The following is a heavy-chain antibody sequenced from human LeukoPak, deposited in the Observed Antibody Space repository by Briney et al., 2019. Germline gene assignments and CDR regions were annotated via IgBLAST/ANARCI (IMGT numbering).Heavy chain of an antibody. CDR2: ISGSGGST. V-gene: IGHV3-23*01. CDR3: AKDRTHYSGYEYFDY. CDR1: GFTFSSYA. D-gene: IGHD5-12*01. Sequence: PGGSLRLSCAASGFTFSSYAMSWVRQAPGKGLEWVSAISGSGGSTYYADSVKGRFTISRDNSKNTLYLQMNSLRAEDTAVYYCAKDRTHYSGYEYFDYWGQGTLVIVSS. J-gene: IGHJ4*02.